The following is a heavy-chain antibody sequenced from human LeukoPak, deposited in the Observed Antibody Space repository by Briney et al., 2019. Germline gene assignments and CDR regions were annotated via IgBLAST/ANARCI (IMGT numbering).Heavy chain of an antibody. CDR2: ISAYNGNT. J-gene: IGHJ4*02. Sequence: ASVKVSCKTSGYTFTNYGISWVRQAPGQGLEWMGWISAYNGNTNYAQKLQGRVTMTTDTSTSTAYMELRGLRSDDTAVYYCARYAAYDGYDYWGQGTLVTVSS. D-gene: IGHD3-22*01. CDR1: GYTFTNYG. V-gene: IGHV1-18*01. CDR3: ARYAAYDGYDY.